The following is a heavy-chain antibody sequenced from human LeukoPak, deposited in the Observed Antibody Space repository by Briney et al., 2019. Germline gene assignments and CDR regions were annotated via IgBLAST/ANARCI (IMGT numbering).Heavy chain of an antibody. J-gene: IGHJ6*03. V-gene: IGHV3-23*01. CDR1: GFTFSSYA. CDR3: AKCAAAAGKNYYYYYMDV. CDR2: ISGSGGST. Sequence: GGSLRLSCAASGFTFSSYAMSWVRQAPGKGLEWVSAISGSGGSTYYADSVKGRFTISRDNSKNTLYLQMSSLRAGDTAVYYCAKCAAAAGKNYYYYYMDVWGKGTTVTVSS. D-gene: IGHD6-13*01.